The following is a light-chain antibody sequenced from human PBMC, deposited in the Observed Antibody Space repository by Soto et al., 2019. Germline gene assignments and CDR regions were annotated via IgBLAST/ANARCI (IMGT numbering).Light chain of an antibody. CDR3: ETWDSDTRV. J-gene: IGLJ2*01. CDR1: SGHGSYI. CDR2: LESSGTY. V-gene: IGLV4-60*03. Sequence: QPVLTQSSSASASLGSSVSLACTLTSGHGSYIIAWHQQQPGKAPRYLMKLESSGTYNQGSGVPDRFSGSSSGADRYLIISNLRSEDEADYYCETWDSDTRVFGGGTKLTVL.